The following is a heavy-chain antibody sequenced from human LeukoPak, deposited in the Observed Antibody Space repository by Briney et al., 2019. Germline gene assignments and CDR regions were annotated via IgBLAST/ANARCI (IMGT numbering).Heavy chain of an antibody. D-gene: IGHD1-7*01. CDR2: ISSSSSYI. CDR3: AKVLVGTTCFEY. Sequence: GGSLRLSCAASGFTFSSYSMNWVRQAPGKGLEWVSSISSSSSYIYYADSVKGRFTISRDNAKNSLYLQMNSLRAEDTAVYYCAKVLVGTTCFEYWGQGTLVTVSS. CDR1: GFTFSSYS. V-gene: IGHV3-21*04. J-gene: IGHJ4*02.